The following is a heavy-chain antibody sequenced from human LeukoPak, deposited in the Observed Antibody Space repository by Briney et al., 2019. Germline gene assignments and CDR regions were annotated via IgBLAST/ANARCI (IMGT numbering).Heavy chain of an antibody. Sequence: GGSLRLSCAASGFTFDDYAMHWVRQAPGKGLEWVSGISWNSGSIGYADSVKGRFTISRDNAKNSLYLQMNSLRAEDTALYYCAKDGVAAAGTALAHYYMDVWGKGTTVTVSS. CDR1: GFTFDDYA. J-gene: IGHJ6*03. D-gene: IGHD6-13*01. CDR3: AKDGVAAAGTALAHYYMDV. CDR2: ISWNSGSI. V-gene: IGHV3-9*01.